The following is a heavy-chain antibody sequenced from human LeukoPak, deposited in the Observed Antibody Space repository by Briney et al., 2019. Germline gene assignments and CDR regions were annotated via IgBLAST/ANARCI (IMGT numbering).Heavy chain of an antibody. J-gene: IGHJ3*02. CDR2: IYYSGST. V-gene: IGHV4-39*01. CDR3: ARPIYCSGDSCYRLGAFDI. CDR1: GGSISSSSYY. D-gene: IGHD2-15*01. Sequence: PSETLSLTCTVSGGSISSSSYYWGWIRQPPGKGLEWIGSIYYSGSTYYNPSLKSRVTISVDTSKNQFSLKLSSVTAADTAVYYCARPIYCSGDSCYRLGAFDIWGQGTMVTVSS.